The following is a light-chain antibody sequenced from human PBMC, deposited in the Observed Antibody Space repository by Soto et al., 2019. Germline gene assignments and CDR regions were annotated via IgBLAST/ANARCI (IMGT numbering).Light chain of an antibody. CDR3: QQYNDWPPIT. CDR1: QGVSSN. V-gene: IGKV3-15*01. CDR2: SAS. Sequence: ETVMTQSPATLSVSPGERATLSCRASQGVSSNLAWYQQKPGQAPRLLIYSASTRATGIPARFSGSGSGTEFTLTIISLQAEDVAVYYCQQYNDWPPITFGEGTKLEIK. J-gene: IGKJ2*01.